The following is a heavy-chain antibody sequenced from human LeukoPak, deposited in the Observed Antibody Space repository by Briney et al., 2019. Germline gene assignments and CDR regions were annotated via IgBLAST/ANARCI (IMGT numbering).Heavy chain of an antibody. J-gene: IGHJ4*02. CDR2: ISGSGGST. CDR3: AKSVGRYSSSWYGNS. Sequence: GGSLRLSCAASGFTFSSYAMSWVRQAPGKGLEWVSAISGSGGSTYYADSVKGRFTISRGNSKNTLYLQMNSLRAEDTAVYYCAKSVGRYSSSWYGNSWGQGTLVTVSS. D-gene: IGHD6-13*01. CDR1: GFTFSSYA. V-gene: IGHV3-23*01.